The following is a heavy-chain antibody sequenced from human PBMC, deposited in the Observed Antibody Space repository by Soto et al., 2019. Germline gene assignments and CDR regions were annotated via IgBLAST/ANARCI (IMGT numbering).Heavy chain of an antibody. CDR1: GFAFSTHA. CDR3: AKDPPWTVGPLAMDV. Sequence: PGGSLRLSCVASGFAFSTHAMSWVRQAPGKGLEWVSTFSGSGGNIYYAESVKGRPTISRDDSKNTLYMQMDSLRVDETAVYYCAKDPPWTVGPLAMDVWGQGTTVTVSS. V-gene: IGHV3-23*01. J-gene: IGHJ6*02. CDR2: FSGSGGNI. D-gene: IGHD1-26*01.